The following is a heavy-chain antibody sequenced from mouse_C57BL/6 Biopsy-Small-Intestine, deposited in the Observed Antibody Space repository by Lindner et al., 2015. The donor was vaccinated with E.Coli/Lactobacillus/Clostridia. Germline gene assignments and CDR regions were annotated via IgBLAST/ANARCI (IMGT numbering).Heavy chain of an antibody. CDR1: GYIFTEYN. CDR2: FYPGSGSI. V-gene: IGHV1-62-2*01. Sequence: VQLQESGAELVKPGAAVKLSCKASGYIFTEYNIHWVKQRSGQGLEWIGWFYPGSGSIKYNEKFKDKATLTADKSSSTVYMELNRVTSEDSAVYFCARHEEGIYCGNWYFDVWGTGTTVTVSS. J-gene: IGHJ1*03. D-gene: IGHD2-1*01. CDR3: ARHEEGIYCGNWYFDV.